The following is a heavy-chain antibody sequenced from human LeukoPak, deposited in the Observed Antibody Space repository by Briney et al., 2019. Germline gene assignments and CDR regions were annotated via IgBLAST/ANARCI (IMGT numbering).Heavy chain of an antibody. CDR3: AKDREYSSSSGLDY. CDR2: ISWNSGSI. V-gene: IGHV3-9*03. D-gene: IGHD6-6*01. CDR1: GFTFDDYA. Sequence: GGSLRLSCAASGFTFDDYAMHWVRQAPGKGLEWVSGISWNSGSIGYADSVKGRFTISRDNAKNSLYLQMNSLRAEDMALYYCAKDREYSSSSGLDYWGQGTLVTVSS. J-gene: IGHJ4*02.